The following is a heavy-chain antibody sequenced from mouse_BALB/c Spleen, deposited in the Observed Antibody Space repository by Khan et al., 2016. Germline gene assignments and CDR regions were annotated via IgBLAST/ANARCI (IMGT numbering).Heavy chain of an antibody. J-gene: IGHJ4*01. CDR1: GYSITSGYS. V-gene: IGHV3-1*02. Sequence: VQLQQSGPDLVKPSQSLSLTCTVTGYSITSGYSWHWIRQFPGNKLEWMGYIHYSGGTKYIPSLKSRISITRDTSKNQFFLQLNSVTPEDTATYYCTRSHGYYAMDYWGQGTSVTVSS. CDR3: TRSHGYYAMDY. CDR2: IHYSGGT.